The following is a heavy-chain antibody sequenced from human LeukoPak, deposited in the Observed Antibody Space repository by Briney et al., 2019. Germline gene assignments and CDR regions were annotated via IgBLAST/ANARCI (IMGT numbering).Heavy chain of an antibody. CDR1: GDSISSYY. D-gene: IGHD4-17*01. CDR2: INYSGDT. Sequence: SDTLSLTCTVSGDSISSYYWSWIRQPPGKGLEWMGYINYSGDTNYNPSLKSRVTISVDTSKNQFSLRLTSVTAADTAVYYCAREGRQDYVYFDCWGQGTLVTVSS. V-gene: IGHV4-59*01. J-gene: IGHJ4*02. CDR3: AREGRQDYVYFDC.